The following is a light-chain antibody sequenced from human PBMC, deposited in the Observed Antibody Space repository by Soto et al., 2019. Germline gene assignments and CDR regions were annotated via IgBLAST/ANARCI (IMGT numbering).Light chain of an antibody. V-gene: IGLV1-40*01. CDR1: SSNIGAGHD. Sequence: QSVLTQPPSMSGAPGQRVTISCTGSSSNIGAGHDVHWYQQHPGTAPKLLILDNNNRPSGVPDRFSGSKSDTSASLAITGLQAEDEADYYCQSFDTSLSGFVVFGGGTKVTVL. J-gene: IGLJ2*01. CDR2: DNN. CDR3: QSFDTSLSGFVV.